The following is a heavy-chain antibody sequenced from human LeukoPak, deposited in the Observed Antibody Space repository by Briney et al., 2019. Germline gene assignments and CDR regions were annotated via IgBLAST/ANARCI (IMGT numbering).Heavy chain of an antibody. CDR1: GFTVSRSY. D-gene: IGHD3-3*01. Sequence: GGSLRLSCVASGFTVSRSYMSWVRQAPGKGLEWISVIYVTGTPKYADSVTGRFTISRDNSKNTVDLQMNKLRPEDTAVYYCARHSAYHFWSGYYLGGVDPWGQGTLVTVSS. J-gene: IGHJ5*02. V-gene: IGHV3-66*02. CDR3: ARHSAYHFWSGYYLGGVDP. CDR2: IYVTGTP.